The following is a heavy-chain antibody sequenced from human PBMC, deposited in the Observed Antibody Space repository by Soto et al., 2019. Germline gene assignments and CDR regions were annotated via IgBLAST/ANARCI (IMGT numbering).Heavy chain of an antibody. CDR3: ALRKTGSYFDY. V-gene: IGHV3-23*01. CDR2: INDSGGRT. CDR1: GFTFSSYS. J-gene: IGHJ4*02. Sequence: GGSLRLSCAASGFTFSSYSMNWVRQAPGKGLELVSSINDSGGRTFYADSVKGRFTISRDNSKNTLYLQINSPRAEDTAVYYCALRKTGSYFDYWGQGTLVTVSS. D-gene: IGHD1-26*01.